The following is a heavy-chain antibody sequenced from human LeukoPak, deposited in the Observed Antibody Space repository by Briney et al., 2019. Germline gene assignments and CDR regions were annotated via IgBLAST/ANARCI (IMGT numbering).Heavy chain of an antibody. CDR2: IRYDGSNK. V-gene: IGHV3-30*02. CDR1: GFTFSSYG. Sequence: GGSLRLSCAASGFTFSSYGMHWVRQAPGKGLEWVAFIRYDGSNKYYADSVKGRFTISRDNSKNTQYLQMNSLRAEDTAVYYCAKSYDYGGNSPSFDYWGQGTLVTVSS. CDR3: AKSYDYGGNSPSFDY. J-gene: IGHJ4*02. D-gene: IGHD4-23*01.